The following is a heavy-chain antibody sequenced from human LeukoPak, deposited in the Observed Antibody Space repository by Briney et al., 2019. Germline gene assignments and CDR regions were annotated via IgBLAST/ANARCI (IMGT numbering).Heavy chain of an antibody. Sequence: GGSLRLSCAASGFSVSSLYMSWVRQAPGKGLEWVSVIYHDERTDYADSVRGRFTISRDNSKNTLYLQMNSLRAEDAAVYYCVKDRTGNYVAWFDPWGQGTLVTVSS. J-gene: IGHJ5*02. V-gene: IGHV3-53*01. CDR2: IYHDERT. CDR1: GFSVSSLY. CDR3: VKDRTGNYVAWFDP. D-gene: IGHD4-11*01.